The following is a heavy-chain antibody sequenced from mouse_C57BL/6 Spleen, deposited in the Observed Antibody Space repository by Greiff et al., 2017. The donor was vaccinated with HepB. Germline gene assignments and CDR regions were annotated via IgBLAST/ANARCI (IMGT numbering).Heavy chain of an antibody. CDR1: GYTFTDYY. Sequence: VQLQQSGPELVKPGASVKISCKASGYTFTDYYMNWVKQSHGKSLEWIGDINPNNGGTSYNQKFKGKATLTVDKSSSTAYMELRSLTSEDSAVYYCANYYGSSRWYFDVWGTGTTVTVSS. CDR2: INPNNGGT. D-gene: IGHD1-1*01. CDR3: ANYYGSSRWYFDV. V-gene: IGHV1-26*01. J-gene: IGHJ1*03.